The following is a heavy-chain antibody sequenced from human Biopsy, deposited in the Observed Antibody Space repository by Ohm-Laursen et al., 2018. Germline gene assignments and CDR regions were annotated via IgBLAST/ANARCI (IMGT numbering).Heavy chain of an antibody. CDR3: ARDPLNGHKHFDY. CDR1: SYTFTNYN. J-gene: IGHJ4*02. Sequence: ASVKISCKASSYTFTNYNINWMRQAPGQGLEWMGEINSKTGATNYAQKFQGTVTMTRDTSIRTAYLALGSLRSADTAIYYCARDPLNGHKHFDYWGQGSLVTASS. D-gene: IGHD2-8*01. CDR2: INSKTGAT. V-gene: IGHV1-2*02.